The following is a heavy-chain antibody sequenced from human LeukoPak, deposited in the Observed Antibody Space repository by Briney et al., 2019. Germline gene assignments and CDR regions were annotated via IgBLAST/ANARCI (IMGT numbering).Heavy chain of an antibody. CDR3: ARGLRLSAAGTNFDS. CDR2: IDYSEST. CDR1: GGSISRYY. V-gene: IGHV4-59*01. J-gene: IGHJ4*02. D-gene: IGHD6-13*01. Sequence: PSQTLSLTCTVSGGSISRYYWSWIRQSPVRGLEWIGHIDYSESTNYNPSLKSRVSISVDTSKNQFSLKLSSVTAADTAVYYCARGLRLSAAGTNFDSWGQGTLVTVSS.